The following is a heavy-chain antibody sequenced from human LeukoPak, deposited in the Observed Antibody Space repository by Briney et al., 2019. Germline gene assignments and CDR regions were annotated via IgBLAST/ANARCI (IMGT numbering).Heavy chain of an antibody. Sequence: ASVKVSCKTSGYTFTSYDINWVRQATGQGLEWMGWMNPNSGDTGYAQNFQGRVTMTRDTSINTAYMELSSLRSEDTAVYYCARVSPSVLRFLEWLSHFDYWGQGTLVTVSS. CDR3: ARVSPSVLRFLEWLSHFDY. J-gene: IGHJ4*02. D-gene: IGHD3-3*01. CDR1: GYTFTSYD. CDR2: MNPNSGDT. V-gene: IGHV1-8*01.